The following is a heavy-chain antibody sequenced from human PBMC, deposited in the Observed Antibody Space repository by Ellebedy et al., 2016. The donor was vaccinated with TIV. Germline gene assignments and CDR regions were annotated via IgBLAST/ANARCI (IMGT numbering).Heavy chain of an antibody. J-gene: IGHJ6*03. CDR3: AKQAGHIIHFYSPMDV. CDR1: GFTFGDYA. V-gene: IGHV3-9*01. CDR2: LSWNSGIV. D-gene: IGHD2-21*01. Sequence: PGGSLRLSCSASGFTFGDYAMHWVRPAPGKGLEWVSGLSWNSGIVGYTDSVKGRFTISRDNAKNSLYLQMTSLRAEDTASYYCAKQAGHIIHFYSPMDVWGKGTTVTVSS.